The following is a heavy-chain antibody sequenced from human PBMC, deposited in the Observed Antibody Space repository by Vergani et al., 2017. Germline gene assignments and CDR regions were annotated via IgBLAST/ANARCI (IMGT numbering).Heavy chain of an antibody. J-gene: IGHJ4*02. CDR2: IYTSGST. CDR3: AAADQYYFDY. CDR1: GGSISSGSYY. D-gene: IGHD6-13*01. V-gene: IGHV4-61*02. Sequence: QLQLQESGPGLVKPSETLSLTCTVSGGSISSGSYYWSWIRQPAGKGLEWIGRIYTSGSTNYNPSLKSRVTISVDTSKNQFSLKLSSVTAADTAVYYCAAADQYYFDYWGQGTLVTVSS.